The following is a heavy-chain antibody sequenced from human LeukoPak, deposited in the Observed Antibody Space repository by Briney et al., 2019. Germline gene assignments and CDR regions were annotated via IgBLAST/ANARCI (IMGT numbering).Heavy chain of an antibody. CDR1: GGSISSSSYY. V-gene: IGHV4-39*01. CDR3: ARQDMPWIQLRVGYYFDY. Sequence: SETLSLTRTVSGGSISSSSYYWGWIRQPPGKGLEWIGSIYYSGSTYYNPSLKSRVTISVDTSKNQFSLKLSSVTAADTAVYYCARQDMPWIQLRVGYYFDYWGQGTLVTVSS. D-gene: IGHD5-18*01. J-gene: IGHJ4*02. CDR2: IYYSGST.